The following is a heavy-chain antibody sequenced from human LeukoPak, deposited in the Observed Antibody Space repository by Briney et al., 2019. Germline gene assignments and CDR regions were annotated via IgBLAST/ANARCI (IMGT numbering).Heavy chain of an antibody. J-gene: IGHJ4*02. CDR2: ISASNGNT. CDR1: GYTFINYG. D-gene: IGHD5-12*01. CDR3: ARALSRGYSGYDYGLGY. Sequence: GASVKVSCKASGYTFINYGVTWVRQAPGQGLEWMGWISASNGNTNYAQKLQGRVTITTETSTSTAYMELRSLRSDDTAVYYCARALSRGYSGYDYGLGYWGQGTLVTVSS. V-gene: IGHV1-18*01.